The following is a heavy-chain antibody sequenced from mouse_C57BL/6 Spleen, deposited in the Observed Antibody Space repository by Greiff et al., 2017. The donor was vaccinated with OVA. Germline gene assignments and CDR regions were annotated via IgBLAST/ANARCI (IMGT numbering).Heavy chain of an antibody. V-gene: IGHV1-19*01. D-gene: IGHD2-1*01. J-gene: IGHJ2*01. CDR2: INPYNGGT. CDR3: ARSEGNYADYFDY. CDR1: GYTFTDYY. Sequence: VQLKESGPVLVKPGASVKMSCKASGYTFTDYYMNWVKQSHGKSLEWIGVINPYNGGTSYNQKFKGKATLTVDKSSSTAYMELNSLTSEDSAVYYCARSEGNYADYFDYWGQGTTLTVSS.